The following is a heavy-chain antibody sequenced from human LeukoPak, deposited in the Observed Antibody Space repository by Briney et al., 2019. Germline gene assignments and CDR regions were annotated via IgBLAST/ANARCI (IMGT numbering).Heavy chain of an antibody. J-gene: IGHJ6*03. V-gene: IGHV1-2*02. CDR2: INPNSGGT. D-gene: IGHD3-22*01. Sequence: ASVKVSCKASGYTFTGYYMHWVRQAPGQGLEWMGWINPNSGGTNYAQKFQGRVTMTRDTSISTAYMELSRLRSDDTAVYYCARDPRVVVAWGYYYYYMDVWGKGTTVTVSS. CDR1: GYTFTGYY. CDR3: ARDPRVVVAWGYYYYYMDV.